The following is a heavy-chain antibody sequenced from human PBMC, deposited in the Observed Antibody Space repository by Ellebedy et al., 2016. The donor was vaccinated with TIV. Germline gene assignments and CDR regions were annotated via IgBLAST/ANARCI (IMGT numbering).Heavy chain of an antibody. CDR2: ISGSGGGT. V-gene: IGHV3-23*01. CDR3: ARLRYFGSGSYSDY. D-gene: IGHD3-10*01. CDR1: GFTFSPYA. Sequence: PGGSLRLSCAASGFTFSPYAMSWVRQAPGRGLEWVSIISGSGGGTYYTDSVKVRFTISRDNSKNTLYLQMNSLRAGDTAIYYCARLRYFGSGSYSDYWGQGTLVTVSS. J-gene: IGHJ4*02.